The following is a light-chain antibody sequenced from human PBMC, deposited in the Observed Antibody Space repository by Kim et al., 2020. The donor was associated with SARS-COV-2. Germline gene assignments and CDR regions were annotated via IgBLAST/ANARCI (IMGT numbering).Light chain of an antibody. CDR1: NNSVANQG. CDR2: RSD. Sequence: QTATLTCTGNNNSVANQGETWLQQHQGRTPKLLSYRSDNRPSGISDRLSASRSGNTASLTITGLQPEDEADYYCTSWDSSLGAWVFGGGTKVTVL. V-gene: IGLV10-54*01. CDR3: TSWDSSLGAWV. J-gene: IGLJ3*02.